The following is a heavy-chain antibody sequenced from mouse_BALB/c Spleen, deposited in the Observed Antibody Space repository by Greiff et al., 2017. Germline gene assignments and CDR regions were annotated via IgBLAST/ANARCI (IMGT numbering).Heavy chain of an antibody. V-gene: IGHV5-4*02. CDR2: ISDGGSYT. J-gene: IGHJ4*01. Sequence: EVQGVESGGGLVKPGGSLKLSCAASGFTFSDYYMYWVRQTPEKRLEWVATISDGGSYTYYPDSVKGRFTISRDNAKNNLYLQMSSLKSEDTAMYYCARDLGYGAMDYWGQGTSVTVSS. D-gene: IGHD2-14*01. CDR3: ARDLGYGAMDY. CDR1: GFTFSDYY.